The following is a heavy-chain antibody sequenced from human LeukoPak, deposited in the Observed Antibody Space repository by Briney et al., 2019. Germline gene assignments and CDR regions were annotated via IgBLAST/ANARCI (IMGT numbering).Heavy chain of an antibody. J-gene: IGHJ4*02. D-gene: IGHD5-24*01. CDR3: ARDVMRRDGYKFDY. V-gene: IGHV1-2*06. CDR2: INPNSGGT. Sequence: ASVKVSCKASGYTFTGYYMHWVRQAPGQGLEWMGRINPNSGGTNYAQKFQGRVTMTRDTSISTAYMELSRLRSEDTAVYYCARDVMRRDGYKFDYWGQGTLVTVSS. CDR1: GYTFTGYY.